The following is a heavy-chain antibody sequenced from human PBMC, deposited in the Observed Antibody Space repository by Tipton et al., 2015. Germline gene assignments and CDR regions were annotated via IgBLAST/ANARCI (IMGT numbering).Heavy chain of an antibody. Sequence: SLRLSCAASGFTFSSYSMNWVRQAPGKGLEWVSSISSRSTYIKYADSLKGRITTSRDNAKNSLYLQVSSLRADDTAVYFCARVVPGDWFDPWGQGTLVTVSS. D-gene: IGHD3-10*01. V-gene: IGHV3-21*01. CDR2: ISSRSTYI. CDR3: ARVVPGDWFDP. CDR1: GFTFSSYS. J-gene: IGHJ5*02.